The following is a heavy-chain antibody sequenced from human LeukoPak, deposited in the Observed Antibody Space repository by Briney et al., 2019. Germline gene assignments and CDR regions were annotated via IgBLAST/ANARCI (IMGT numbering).Heavy chain of an antibody. V-gene: IGHV3-72*01. D-gene: IGHD6-13*01. CDR3: ATSSWYRLAY. Sequence: GGSLRHSCAASGFTFSDSFTSWVRQAPGKGLEWVGRSRNKADSYTAEYAASVKGRFTISRDESKNSLYLQISSLETEDAAVYYCATSSWYRLAYWGQGSLVTVSS. CDR2: SRNKADSYTA. J-gene: IGHJ4*02. CDR1: GFTFSDSF.